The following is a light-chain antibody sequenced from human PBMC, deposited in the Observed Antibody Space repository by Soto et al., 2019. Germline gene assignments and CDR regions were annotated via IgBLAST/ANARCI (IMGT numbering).Light chain of an antibody. V-gene: IGKV1-8*01. CDR2: AAS. Sequence: AIRMTQNPSSLSASTGDRVTITCLVSQGIRSYLAWYQQKPGKAPKLLIYAASTLQSGVPSRFSGSVSGTEFTLTISSLQPDDFATYYCQQYKSYSPITFGQGTRLEIK. CDR1: QGIRSY. CDR3: QQYKSYSPIT. J-gene: IGKJ5*01.